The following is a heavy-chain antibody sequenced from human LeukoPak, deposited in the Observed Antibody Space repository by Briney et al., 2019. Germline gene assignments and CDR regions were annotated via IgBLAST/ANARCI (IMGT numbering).Heavy chain of an antibody. J-gene: IGHJ6*02. CDR3: ARVIVVVPAAMPFHGGMDV. D-gene: IGHD2-2*01. Sequence: GGSLRLSCAASGFTFSSYSMNWVRQAPGKGLEWVSSISSSSSYIYYADSVKGRFTISRDNAKNSLYLQMNSLRAEDTAVYYCARVIVVVPAAMPFHGGMDVWGQGTTVTVSS. V-gene: IGHV3-21*01. CDR2: ISSSSSYI. CDR1: GFTFSSYS.